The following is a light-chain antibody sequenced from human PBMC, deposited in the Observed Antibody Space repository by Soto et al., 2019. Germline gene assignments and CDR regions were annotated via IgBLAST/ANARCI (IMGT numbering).Light chain of an antibody. CDR2: KAS. CDR3: QQYSRFSWT. J-gene: IGKJ1*01. V-gene: IGKV1-5*03. CDR1: QSIDKW. Sequence: DIQMTQSPSTLSASVGDRVTITCRASQSIDKWLAWYQQKPGKAPKLLIYKASILQSGVPSRFSGSGSGTEFPLTVSSLQADDVGSYFCQQYSRFSWTFGQGTKVEIK.